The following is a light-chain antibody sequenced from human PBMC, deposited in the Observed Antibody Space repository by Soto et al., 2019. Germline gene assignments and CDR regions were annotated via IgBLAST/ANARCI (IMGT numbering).Light chain of an antibody. Sequence: EIVLTQSPATLSSSPGETATLSCRASQYVGTRLAWYQHKPGQAPRLLIYYTSNRATGIPARFSGSGSGTDFTLTISRLEPEDFGVYHCQQYGSSPLITFGQGTRLEIK. J-gene: IGKJ5*01. V-gene: IGKV3-20*01. CDR3: QQYGSSPLIT. CDR2: YTS. CDR1: QYVGTR.